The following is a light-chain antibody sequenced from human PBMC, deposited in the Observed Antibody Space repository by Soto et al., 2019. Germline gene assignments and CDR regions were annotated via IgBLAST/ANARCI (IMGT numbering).Light chain of an antibody. J-gene: IGLJ3*02. CDR3: GTWDTSLSAWV. CDR2: DND. V-gene: IGLV1-51*01. CDR1: SFNIGNYY. Sequence: QSVWTQPPSVSAAPGQKVTISCSGSSFNIGNYYVSWYQHLPGTAPKLLIYDNDKRPSGIPDRFSGSKSGTLATLGITGLQTGDEADYYCGTWDTSLSAWVFGGGTKVTVL.